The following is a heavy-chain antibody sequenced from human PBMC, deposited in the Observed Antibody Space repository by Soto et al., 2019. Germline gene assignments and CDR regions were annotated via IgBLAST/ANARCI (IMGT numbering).Heavy chain of an antibody. Sequence: ASVKVSCKASGYTFTSYGIIWVRQAPGQGLEWMGWISAYNGNTNYAQKLQGRVTMTTDTSTSTAYMELRSLRSDDTAVYYCARDLIPAAIWVGAFDIWGQGTMVTVSS. CDR1: GYTFTSYG. V-gene: IGHV1-18*01. CDR3: ARDLIPAAIWVGAFDI. CDR2: ISAYNGNT. J-gene: IGHJ3*02. D-gene: IGHD2-2*01.